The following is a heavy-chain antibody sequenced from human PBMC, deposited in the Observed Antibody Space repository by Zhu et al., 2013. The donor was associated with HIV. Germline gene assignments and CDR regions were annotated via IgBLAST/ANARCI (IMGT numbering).Heavy chain of an antibody. Sequence: QVQLVQSGAEVKKPGASVKVSCKASGYTFTSYSWVRQAPGQGLEWMGWISAYNGNTNYAQKLQGRVTMTTDTSTSTAYMELRSLRSDDTAVYYCARAKNYYDSIGPLGWFDPWGQGTLVTVSS. D-gene: IGHD3-22*01. CDR3: ARAKNYYDSIGPLGWFDP. CDR2: ISAYNGNT. CDR1: GYTFTS. J-gene: IGHJ5*02. V-gene: IGHV1-18*01.